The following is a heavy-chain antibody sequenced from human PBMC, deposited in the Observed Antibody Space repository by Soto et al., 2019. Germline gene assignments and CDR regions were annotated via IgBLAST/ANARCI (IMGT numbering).Heavy chain of an antibody. CDR1: GGTFNNYA. Sequence: QVQLVQSGAEVKKPGSSVKVSCKTSGGTFNNYAISWVRQAPGQGLEWMGGLIPNFDTPNYAQKFQDRLTIIADESTSTVSMELRSLRSDDTAVYYCAVXXXRXXXIXESXGMHVWGQGTTVTVSS. CDR2: LIPNFDTP. CDR3: AVXXXRXXXIXESXGMHV. D-gene: IGHD2-21*01. J-gene: IGHJ6*02. V-gene: IGHV1-69*01.